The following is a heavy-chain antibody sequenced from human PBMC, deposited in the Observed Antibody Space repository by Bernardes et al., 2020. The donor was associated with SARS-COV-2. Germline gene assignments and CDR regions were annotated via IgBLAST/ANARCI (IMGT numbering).Heavy chain of an antibody. CDR1: GFTFSSFG. CDR2: IWYDGSKT. V-gene: IGHV3-33*06. J-gene: IGHJ4*02. CDR3: AKEGVIAFGGVIDHFDY. D-gene: IGHD3-16*01. Sequence: GGSLRLSCVASGFTFSSFGMHWVRQAPGNGLEWVAGIWYDGSKTYYTDSVKGRFTISRDNSENTLFLQMNSLRAEDTAIYYCAKEGVIAFGGVIDHFDYWGQGTLVTVST.